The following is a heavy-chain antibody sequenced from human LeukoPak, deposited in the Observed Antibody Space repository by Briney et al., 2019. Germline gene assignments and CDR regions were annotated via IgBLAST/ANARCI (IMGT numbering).Heavy chain of an antibody. D-gene: IGHD1-26*01. V-gene: IGHV3-30*02. CDR3: AKETRGSYSDY. J-gene: IGHJ4*02. Sequence: WGSLRLSCAASGFTFSSSGMHWVRQAPRKGLEWVAFIRHDGTSKYYADSVKGRFTISRDNSKNTVYLQMNSLRAEDTAVYYCAKETRGSYSDYWGQGTLVTVSS. CDR2: IRHDGTSK. CDR1: GFTFSSSG.